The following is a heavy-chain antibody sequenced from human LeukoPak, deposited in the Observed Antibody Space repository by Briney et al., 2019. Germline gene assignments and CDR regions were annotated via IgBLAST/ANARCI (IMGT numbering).Heavy chain of an antibody. V-gene: IGHV4-59*08. CDR1: GGSISSYY. CDR2: IYYSGST. J-gene: IGHJ6*02. Sequence: SETLSLTCTVSGGSISSYYWSWLRQPPGKGLEWIGYIYYSGSTNYNPSLKSRVTISVDTSKNQFSLKLRSVTAADTAVYYCARIRDYYYGMDVWGQGTTVTVSS. D-gene: IGHD3-10*01. CDR3: ARIRDYYYGMDV.